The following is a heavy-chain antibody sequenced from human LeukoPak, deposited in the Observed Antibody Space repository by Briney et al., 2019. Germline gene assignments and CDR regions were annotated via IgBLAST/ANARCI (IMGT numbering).Heavy chain of an antibody. D-gene: IGHD2-21*02. CDR3: ARAPYCGGDCYSNYYGMDV. CDR1: GFTFSSYS. Sequence: GGSLRLSCAASGFTFSSYSMNWVRQARGKGLEWVSYISSSSSTIYYADSVKGRFTISRDNAKNSLYLQMNSLRAEDTAVYYCARAPYCGGDCYSNYYGMDVWGQGTTVTVSS. V-gene: IGHV3-48*01. J-gene: IGHJ6*02. CDR2: ISSSSSTI.